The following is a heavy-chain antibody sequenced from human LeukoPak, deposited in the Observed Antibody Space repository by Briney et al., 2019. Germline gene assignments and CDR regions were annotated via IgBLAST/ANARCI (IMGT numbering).Heavy chain of an antibody. CDR1: GFTFSTYG. CDR2: ISYDGSNK. Sequence: GGSLRLSCAASGFTFSTYGMHWVRQAPGKGLEWVAVISYDGSNKYYADSVKGRFTISRDNAKNSAYLQMNSLRAEDTAVYYCASSPTVSVGYCRSVPCQADYWGQGTLVTVSS. V-gene: IGHV3-30*03. D-gene: IGHD2-2*01. CDR3: ASSPTVSVGYCRSVPCQADY. J-gene: IGHJ4*02.